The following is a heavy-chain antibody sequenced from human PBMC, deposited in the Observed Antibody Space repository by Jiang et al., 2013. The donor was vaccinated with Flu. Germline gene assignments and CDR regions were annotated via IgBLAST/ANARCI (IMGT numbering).Heavy chain of an antibody. J-gene: IGHJ4*02. CDR2: ISSNSDTI. D-gene: IGHD5-24*01. Sequence: VQLLESGGGLVQPGRSLRLACEASGFTFHDYAMHWVRQAPGKGLEWVSGISSNSDTIRYADSVKGRFTISRDNARNSLYLQMNGLRADDTALYYCAKEISYGLDGYKDYWGQGTLVTVSS. CDR3: AKEISYGLDGYKDY. V-gene: IGHV3-9*01. CDR1: GFTFHDYA.